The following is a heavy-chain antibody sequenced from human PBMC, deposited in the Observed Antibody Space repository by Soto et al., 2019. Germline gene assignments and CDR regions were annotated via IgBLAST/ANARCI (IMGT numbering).Heavy chain of an antibody. CDR1: GYTFTSYG. J-gene: IGHJ4*02. V-gene: IGHV1-18*01. CDR3: ARHLGYCSSTSCYQFDY. Sequence: ASVKVSCKASGYTFTSYGISWVRQAPGQGLEWMGWISAYNGNTNYAQKLQGRVTMTTDTSTSTAYMELRSLRSDDTAVYYCARHLGYCSSTSCYQFDYWGRGTLVTVSS. D-gene: IGHD2-2*01. CDR2: ISAYNGNT.